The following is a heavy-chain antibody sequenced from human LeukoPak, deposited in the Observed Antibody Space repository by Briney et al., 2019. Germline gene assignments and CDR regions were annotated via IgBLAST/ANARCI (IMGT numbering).Heavy chain of an antibody. CDR2: IYGDGTT. D-gene: IGHD3-10*01. V-gene: IGHV3-53*01. CDR3: ARGSPVASGRYSIYSS. CDR1: GFTVRNYC. J-gene: IGHJ5*02. Sequence: GGSLRLSCAACGFTVRNYCMSWVRQAPGKGLEWVAFIYGDGTTYYADSVKGRFTISSDTLKNTLSLRMDSLRAADTAMYYCARGSPVASGRYSIYSSWGQGTLVTVSP.